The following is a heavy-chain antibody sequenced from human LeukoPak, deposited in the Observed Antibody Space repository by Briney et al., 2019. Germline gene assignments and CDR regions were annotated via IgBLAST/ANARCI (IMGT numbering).Heavy chain of an antibody. V-gene: IGHV1-3*01. CDR1: GYTFTSYA. D-gene: IGHD6-13*01. CDR3: ARVGALGSSWDSYDY. CDR2: INAGNGNT. J-gene: IGHJ4*02. Sequence: ASVKVSCKASGYTFTSYAMHWVRQAPGQRLEWMGWINAGNGNTKYSQKFQGRVTITRDTSASTAYMELSSLRSEDTAVYYCARVGALGSSWDSYDYWGQGTLVTVSS.